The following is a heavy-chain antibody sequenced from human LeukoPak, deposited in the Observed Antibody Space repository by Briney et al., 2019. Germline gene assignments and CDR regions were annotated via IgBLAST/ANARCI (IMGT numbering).Heavy chain of an antibody. CDR2: INHSGST. D-gene: IGHD3-10*01. V-gene: IGHV4-34*01. CDR1: GGSFSGYY. J-gene: IGHJ4*02. CDR3: ARGVYYYTSGRYFDY. Sequence: SETLSLTCAVYGGSFSGYYWSWIRQPPGKGLEWIGEINHSGSTHYNSSLKSRVTISVDTSKNQFFLNLSSVTAADTAVYYCARGVYYYTSGRYFDYWGQGTLVTVSS.